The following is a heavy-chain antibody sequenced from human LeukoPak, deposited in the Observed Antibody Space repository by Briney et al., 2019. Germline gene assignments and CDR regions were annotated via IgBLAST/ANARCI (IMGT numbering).Heavy chain of an antibody. CDR1: GFTFSSYA. V-gene: IGHV3-23*01. Sequence: GGSLRLSCAASGFTFSSYAMSWVRQAPGKGLEWVSAISGSDGSTYYADSVKGRFTISRDNSKNTLYLQMNSLRVEDTAVYYCAKGNLRGPPPNIDYWGQGTLVTVSS. D-gene: IGHD5/OR15-5a*01. J-gene: IGHJ4*02. CDR3: AKGNLRGPPPNIDY. CDR2: ISGSDGST.